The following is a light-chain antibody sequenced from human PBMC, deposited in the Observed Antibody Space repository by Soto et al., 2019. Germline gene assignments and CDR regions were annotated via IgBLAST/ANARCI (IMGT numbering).Light chain of an antibody. J-gene: IGKJ1*01. CDR3: QQYGSSPRT. Sequence: IVLTXXXGXXXXXXXXRXTLXCSASQSVSSSYLAWYQQKPGQAPRLLIYGASSRATGIPDRFSGSGSGTDFTLTISRLEPEDFAVYYCQQYGSSPRTFGQGTKVDIK. V-gene: IGKV3-20*01. CDR2: GAS. CDR1: QSVSSSY.